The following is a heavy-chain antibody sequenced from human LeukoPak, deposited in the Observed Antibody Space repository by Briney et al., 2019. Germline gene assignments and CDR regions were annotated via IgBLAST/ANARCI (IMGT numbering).Heavy chain of an antibody. J-gene: IGHJ4*02. V-gene: IGHV4-39*07. CDR3: ASRRYFDWLSHPFDY. CDR1: GGAISSGGYY. CDR2: INHSGST. D-gene: IGHD3-9*01. Sequence: SETLSLTCTVSGGAISSGGYYWSWIRQPPGKGLGWMGEINHSGSTNYNPSLKSRVTISVDTSKNQFSLKLSSVTAADTAVYYCASRRYFDWLSHPFDYWGQGTLVTVSS.